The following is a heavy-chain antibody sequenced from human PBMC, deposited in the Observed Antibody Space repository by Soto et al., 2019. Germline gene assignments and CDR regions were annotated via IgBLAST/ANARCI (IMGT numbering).Heavy chain of an antibody. Sequence: AGSLRLSCAASGFTVSSNYMSWVRQAPGKGLEWVSVIYSGGSTYYADSVKGRFTISRDNSKNTLYLQMNSLRAEDTAVYYCAISIVGATMGDFDYWGQGTLVTVSS. D-gene: IGHD1-26*01. J-gene: IGHJ4*02. V-gene: IGHV3-53*01. CDR2: IYSGGST. CDR3: AISIVGATMGDFDY. CDR1: GFTVSSNY.